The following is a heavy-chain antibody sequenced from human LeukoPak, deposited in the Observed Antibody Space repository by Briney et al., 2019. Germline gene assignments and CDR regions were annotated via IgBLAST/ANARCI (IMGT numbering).Heavy chain of an antibody. V-gene: IGHV3-7*01. J-gene: IGHJ4*02. Sequence: GGSLRLSCAASGFTFSRYWMSWVRQAPGKGLEWITNIKRDGSEIYYVDSVKGRFTVSRDNAKNSLYLQMNSLRVEDTAVYCCAREGHSYGPFDYWGQGALVTVSS. CDR2: IKRDGSEI. D-gene: IGHD5-18*01. CDR1: GFTFSRYW. CDR3: AREGHSYGPFDY.